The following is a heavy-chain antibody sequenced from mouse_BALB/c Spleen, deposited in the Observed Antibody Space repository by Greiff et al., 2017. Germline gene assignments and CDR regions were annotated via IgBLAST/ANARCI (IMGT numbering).Heavy chain of an antibody. V-gene: IGHV1S34*01. Sequence: LVKPGASVKLSCTASGFNIKDTYMHWVKQSHGKSLEWIGYISCYNGATSYNQKFKGKATFTVDTSSSTAYMQFNSLTSEDSAVYYCARGGNWAMDYWGQGTSVTVSS. J-gene: IGHJ4*01. CDR1: GFNIKDTY. CDR2: ISCYNGAT. CDR3: ARGGNWAMDY. D-gene: IGHD2-1*01.